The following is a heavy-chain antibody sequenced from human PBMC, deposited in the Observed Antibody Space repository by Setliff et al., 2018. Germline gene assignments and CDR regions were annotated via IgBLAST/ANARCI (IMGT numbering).Heavy chain of an antibody. J-gene: IGHJ4*02. CDR1: GGSISSGSYY. Sequence: SETLSLTCTVSGGSISSGSYYWTWIRQPAGKGLEWVGHIYTSGSTNYNPSLKSRVTMSADTSNNQFSLNLRSVTAADTAVYFCARQPSSGAYYNPRPYYFDYWGQGTLVTVSS. D-gene: IGHD3-10*01. V-gene: IGHV4-61*09. CDR2: IYTSGST. CDR3: ARQPSSGAYYNPRPYYFDY.